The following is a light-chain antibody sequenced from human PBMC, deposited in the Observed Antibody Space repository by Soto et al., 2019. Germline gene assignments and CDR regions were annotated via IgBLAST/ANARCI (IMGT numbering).Light chain of an antibody. CDR1: QDINSY. CDR2: DAS. CDR3: QQYNIYPLT. V-gene: IGKV1D-16*01. J-gene: IGKJ4*01. Sequence: DVQMTQSPSSLSASVGDRVTITCRASQDINSYLAWYQQKPGNAPKSLIYDASSLQTGVTSRFSGSESGTDFTLTINNLQPEDSATYYCQQYNIYPLTFGGGTKVEIK.